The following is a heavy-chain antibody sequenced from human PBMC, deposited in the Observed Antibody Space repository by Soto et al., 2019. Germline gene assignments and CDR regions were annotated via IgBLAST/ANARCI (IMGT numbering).Heavy chain of an antibody. J-gene: IGHJ4*02. CDR2: ISVSGGST. V-gene: IGHV3-23*01. D-gene: IGHD6-6*01. CDR1: GFTFSSYA. Sequence: GGSLRLSCAASGFTFSSYAMSWVSQAPGKGLEWVSAISVSGGSTYYADSVKGRFTISRDNSKNTLYLQMNSLRAEDTAVYYCAKEYSFGIAARSFDYWGQGTLVTVSS. CDR3: AKEYSFGIAARSFDY.